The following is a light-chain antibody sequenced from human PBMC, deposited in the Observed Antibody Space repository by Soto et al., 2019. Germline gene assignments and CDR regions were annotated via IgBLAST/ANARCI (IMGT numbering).Light chain of an antibody. Sequence: TQSPSSVSASVGDRVTITCRASQDISSLLAWYQQKPGLAPRLLIYAASSRATGIPDRFNGTGSGTDFSLTISRLEPEDFAVYYCQQYGDSPWTFGQGTKVDNK. CDR1: QDISSL. CDR3: QQYGDSPWT. J-gene: IGKJ1*01. V-gene: IGKV3D-20*01. CDR2: AAS.